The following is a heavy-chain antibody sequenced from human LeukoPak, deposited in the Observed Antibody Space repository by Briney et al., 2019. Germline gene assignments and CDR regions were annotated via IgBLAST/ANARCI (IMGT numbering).Heavy chain of an antibody. J-gene: IGHJ5*02. Sequence: GGSLRLSCAASGFTFSSYGMHWVRQAPGKGLEWVAVISFDGSNKNYADSVKGRFTISRDNSKNTLYLQMNSLRAEDTAVYYCARSVEHSSSWYGNWFDPWGQGTLVTVSS. CDR2: ISFDGSNK. V-gene: IGHV3-30*03. CDR3: ARSVEHSSSWYGNWFDP. CDR1: GFTFSSYG. D-gene: IGHD6-13*01.